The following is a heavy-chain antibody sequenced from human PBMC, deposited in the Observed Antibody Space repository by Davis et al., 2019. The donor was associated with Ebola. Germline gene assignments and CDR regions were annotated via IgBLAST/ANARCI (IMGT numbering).Heavy chain of an antibody. Sequence: SVKVSCKASGGTFSSYAISWVRQAPGQGLEWMGGIIPIFGTANYAQKFQGRVTITADKSTSTAYMELSSLRSEDTAVYYCARRGRIDYIWGGYHPWGQGTLVTVSS. CDR3: ARRGRIDYIWGGYHP. D-gene: IGHD3-16*02. J-gene: IGHJ5*02. V-gene: IGHV1-69*06. CDR2: IIPIFGTA. CDR1: GGTFSSYA.